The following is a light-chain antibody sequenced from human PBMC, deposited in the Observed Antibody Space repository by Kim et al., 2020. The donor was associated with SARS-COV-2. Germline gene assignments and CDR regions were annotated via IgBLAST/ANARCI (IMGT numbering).Light chain of an antibody. V-gene: IGKV4-1*01. CDR2: WAS. Sequence: RATLNCNSSQTVLYNSNNKNYLAWYQQKPGQAPTLLIYWASIRESGVSDRFSGSGSETDFTLTISSLQAEDVAVYSCQQYYSTPPSFGQGTKLEI. J-gene: IGKJ2*03. CDR1: QTVLYNSNNKNY. CDR3: QQYYSTPPS.